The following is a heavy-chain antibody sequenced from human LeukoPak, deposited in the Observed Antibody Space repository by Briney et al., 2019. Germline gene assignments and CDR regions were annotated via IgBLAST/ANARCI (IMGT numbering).Heavy chain of an antibody. CDR1: GFTFSSYW. Sequence: GGSLRLSCVASGFTFSSYWMSWVRQAPGKGLEWVANIKQDGSEKYYVDSVKGRFTISKDNAKNSLYLQMNSLRAEDTAVYYCARVVFPSRVSDYWGQGTLVTVSS. J-gene: IGHJ4*02. V-gene: IGHV3-7*01. CDR3: ARVVFPSRVSDY. D-gene: IGHD2-21*01. CDR2: IKQDGSEK.